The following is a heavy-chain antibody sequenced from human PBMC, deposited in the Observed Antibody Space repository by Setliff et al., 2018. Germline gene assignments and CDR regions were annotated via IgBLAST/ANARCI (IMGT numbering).Heavy chain of an antibody. V-gene: IGHV1-18*01. CDR1: GYTFTSYG. J-gene: IGHJ4*02. CDR3: ARNHHSAYSYDSSGLGNDD. Sequence: ASVKVSCKASGYTFTSYGISWVRQAPGQGLEWMGWISAYNGNTNYAQKLQGRVTMTTDTSTSTAYMELRSLRSDDTAVYYCARNHHSAYSYDSSGLGNDDWGQGTLVTVSS. CDR2: ISAYNGNT. D-gene: IGHD3-22*01.